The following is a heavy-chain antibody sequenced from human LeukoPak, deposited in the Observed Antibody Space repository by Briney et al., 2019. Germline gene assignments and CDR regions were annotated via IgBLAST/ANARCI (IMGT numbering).Heavy chain of an antibody. J-gene: IGHJ5*01. V-gene: IGHV3-23*01. D-gene: IGHD3-22*01. CDR3: PTPNVSGFYFSIRFAS. Sequence: TGGSLRLSCTASGFTFSSYAMSWVRQAPGKGLEWVSVMSGSGGTTYYADSVKGRFTVSRDNSKNTLYLQMNSLRAEDTAVYYCPTPNVSGFYFSIRFASWGKEPWSPSPQ. CDR1: GFTFSSYA. CDR2: MSGSGGTT.